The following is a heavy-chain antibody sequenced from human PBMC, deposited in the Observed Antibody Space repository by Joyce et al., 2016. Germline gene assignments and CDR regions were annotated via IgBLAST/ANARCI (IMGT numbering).Heavy chain of an antibody. CDR3: ARPNYYDSSGYPGYYYYGLDV. Sequence: EVQLVESGGGLVKPGGSLRLSCAASGFTFSSYSMNWVRQATGRGMEWVSSISSSRSYIYYADSVKGRFTISRDNAKNSLYLQRNSLRAEDTAVYYCARPNYYDSSGYPGYYYYGLDVWGQGTTVTVSS. J-gene: IGHJ6*02. CDR1: GFTFSSYS. CDR2: ISSSRSYI. V-gene: IGHV3-21*01. D-gene: IGHD3-22*01.